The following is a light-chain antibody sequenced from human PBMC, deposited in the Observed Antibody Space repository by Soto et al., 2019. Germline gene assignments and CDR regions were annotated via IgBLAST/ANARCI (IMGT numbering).Light chain of an antibody. J-gene: IGKJ2*01. V-gene: IGKV3-20*01. CDR3: QQYATSPHT. CDR2: GAS. CDR1: QSVSSSQ. Sequence: EIVLTQSLGTLSLSPGESATLSCRASQSVSSSQVAWYQLKPGQAPRLLIYGASSRATGIPDRFSGVGSETDFTLTISRLEPEDFAVYYCQQYATSPHTFGQGTKLEIK.